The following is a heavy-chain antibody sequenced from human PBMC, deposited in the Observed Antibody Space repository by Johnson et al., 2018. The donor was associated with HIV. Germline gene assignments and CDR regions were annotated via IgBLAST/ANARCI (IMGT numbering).Heavy chain of an antibody. J-gene: IGHJ3*02. CDR3: AKCPSVSTCDAFDI. Sequence: VQLVESGGGLVKPGGSLRLSCAASGFTFSNAWMSWVRQAPGKGLEWVGRIRGRANTYATAYAASLKGRFFISRDNAKNTLYLQMNSLRAEDTAVYYCAKCPSVSTCDAFDIWGQGTMVTVPS. V-gene: IGHV3-15*01. CDR2: IRGRANTYAT. D-gene: IGHD6-13*01. CDR1: GFTFSNAW.